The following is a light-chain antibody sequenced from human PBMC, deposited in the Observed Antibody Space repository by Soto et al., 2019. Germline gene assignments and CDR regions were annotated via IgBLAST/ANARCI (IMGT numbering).Light chain of an antibody. CDR3: SSYAGSLVV. V-gene: IGLV2-8*01. CDR2: QVT. J-gene: IGLJ2*01. Sequence: QSALTQPASVSGSPGQSITISCTGTSRDVGGYNYVSWYRQYPDKAPKLLVYQVTKRPSGVPDRFSGSKSGNTAALTVSGLQAEDEAVYYCSSYAGSLVVFGGGTKLTVL. CDR1: SRDVGGYNY.